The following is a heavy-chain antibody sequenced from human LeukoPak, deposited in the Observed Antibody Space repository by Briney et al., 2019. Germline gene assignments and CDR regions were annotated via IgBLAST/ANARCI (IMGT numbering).Heavy chain of an antibody. Sequence: PSGTLSLTCAVSGGSISSSNWWSWVRQPPGKGLEWIGEIYHSGSTNYNPSLKSRVTISVDKSKNQFSLKLSSVTAADTAVYYCARDTEVVTYYFDYWGQGTLVTVSS. CDR3: ARDTEVVTYYFDY. CDR1: GGSISSSNW. CDR2: IYHSGST. D-gene: IGHD3-22*01. J-gene: IGHJ4*02. V-gene: IGHV4-4*02.